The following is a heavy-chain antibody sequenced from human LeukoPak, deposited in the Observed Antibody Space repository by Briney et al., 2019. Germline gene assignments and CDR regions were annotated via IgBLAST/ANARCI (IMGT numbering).Heavy chain of an antibody. J-gene: IGHJ4*02. CDR2: IYSGEST. CDR3: ARGVTTDVY. CDR1: RFTVSNNY. Sequence: GGSLRLSCAASRFTVSNNYIAWARQAPGKGLEWVSLIYSGESTYYADSLKGRFIISRDNSHNTLYLQMNSLRVEDTAVYYCARGVTTDVYWGQGTLVTVSS. V-gene: IGHV3-66*01. D-gene: IGHD4-17*01.